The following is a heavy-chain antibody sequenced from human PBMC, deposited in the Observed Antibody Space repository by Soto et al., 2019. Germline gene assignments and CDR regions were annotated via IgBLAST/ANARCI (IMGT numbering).Heavy chain of an antibody. CDR2: ISGGGGTM. J-gene: IGHJ4*02. Sequence: EVQLVESGGGLVQSGGSLRLTCAASGFTFSRYTMNWVRQAPGKGLEWLSYISGGGGTMFYADSVKGRVTISRDNAKNSLYLQMDSLRAEDTAEYYCARDKSGSYSIDYWGQGTLVTVSS. CDR3: ARDKSGSYSIDY. D-gene: IGHD1-26*01. V-gene: IGHV3-48*04. CDR1: GFTFSRYT.